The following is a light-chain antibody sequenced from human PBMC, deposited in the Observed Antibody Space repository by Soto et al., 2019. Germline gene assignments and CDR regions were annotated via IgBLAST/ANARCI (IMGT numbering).Light chain of an antibody. CDR3: QQYESN. V-gene: IGKV1-5*01. Sequence: DIQMTQSPSTLSASVGDRVTITCRANKSISRWLAWYQQKPGKAPKLLIYDASILNTGVPSRFSGSGYGTEFTLTINSLQPDDFATYYCQQYESNFGGGTKVDIK. CDR2: DAS. CDR1: KSISRW. J-gene: IGKJ4*01.